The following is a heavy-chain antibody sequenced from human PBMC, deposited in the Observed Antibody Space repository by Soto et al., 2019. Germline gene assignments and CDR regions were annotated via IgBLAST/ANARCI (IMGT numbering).Heavy chain of an antibody. CDR2: ISPHNDRT. CDR3: ARDLDNSSGRYFDHDAFDS. D-gene: IGHD6-19*01. V-gene: IGHV1-18*01. CDR1: GYNFTSYG. J-gene: IGHJ3*02. Sequence: QVQLVQSGADVKKPGASVKVSCKASGYNFTSYGISWVRQAPGQGLEWMGWISPHNDRTKYARRIQDRVTMTTETPTNTIYMELGSLRSDDTAIYYCARDLDNSSGRYFDHDAFDSWGQGTVVTVSS.